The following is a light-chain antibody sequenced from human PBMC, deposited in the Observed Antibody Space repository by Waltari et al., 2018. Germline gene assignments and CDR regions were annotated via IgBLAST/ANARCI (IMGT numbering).Light chain of an antibody. Sequence: QSVLTQPPSASGTPGQRVTISCSGSTSNIGANLLYWYQQLPGKAPKLLIYNNNQRPSGVPDRFSDSKSGTSASLAISGLRSEDEAEYYCAVWDERVRGRVFGGGTKLTVL. CDR1: TSNIGANL. CDR2: NNN. J-gene: IGLJ3*02. CDR3: AVWDERVRGRV. V-gene: IGLV1-47*02.